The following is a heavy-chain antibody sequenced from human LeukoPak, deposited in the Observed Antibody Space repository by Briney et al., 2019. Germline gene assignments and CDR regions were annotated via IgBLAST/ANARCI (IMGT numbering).Heavy chain of an antibody. V-gene: IGHV1-69*06. Sequence: GASVKVSCKASGGTFSSYAISWVRQAPGQGLEWMGGIIPIFGTANYAQKFQGRVTITADKSTSTAYMELSSLRSEDTAVYYCAREYDSSSNYYYYYMDVCGKGTTVTVSS. D-gene: IGHD6-6*01. CDR2: IIPIFGTA. CDR3: AREYDSSSNYYYYYMDV. J-gene: IGHJ6*03. CDR1: GGTFSSYA.